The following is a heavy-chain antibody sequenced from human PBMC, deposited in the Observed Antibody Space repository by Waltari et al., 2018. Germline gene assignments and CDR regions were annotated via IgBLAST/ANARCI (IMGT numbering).Heavy chain of an antibody. CDR3: ARFREGAFDI. V-gene: IGHV1-69*05. CDR2: IIPIFGTA. J-gene: IGHJ3*02. Sequence: QVQLVQSGAEVKKPGASVKVSCKASGYTFTSYAMHWVRQAPGQRLEWMGWIIPIFGTANYAQKFQGRVTITTDESTSTAYMELSSLRSEDTAVYYCARFREGAFDIWGQGTMVTVSS. CDR1: GYTFTSYA.